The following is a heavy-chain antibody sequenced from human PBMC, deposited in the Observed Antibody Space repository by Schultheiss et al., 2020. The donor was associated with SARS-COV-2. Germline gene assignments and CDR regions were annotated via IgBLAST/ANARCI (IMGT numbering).Heavy chain of an antibody. CDR3: AKHSGWSPHYYCGMDV. J-gene: IGHJ6*02. CDR2: IYYSGST. CDR1: GGSISSGSYY. Sequence: SETLSLTCTVSGGSISSGSYYWSWIRQPPGKGLEWIGYIYYSGSTYYNPSLKSRVTISVDTSKNQFSLKLSSVTAADTAVYYCAKHSGWSPHYYCGMDVWGQGTTVTVSS. V-gene: IGHV4-30-4*08. D-gene: IGHD3-10*01.